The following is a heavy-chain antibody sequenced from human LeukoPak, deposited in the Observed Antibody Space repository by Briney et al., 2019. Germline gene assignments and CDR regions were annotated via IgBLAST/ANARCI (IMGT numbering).Heavy chain of an antibody. CDR2: INPNSGGT. CDR1: LYTFTGYY. Sequence: GASVKVSCKASLYTFTGYYMHWVRQAPGQGLEWMGRINPNSGGTNYAQKFQGRVTMTRDTSISTAYMELSRLRSDDTAVYYCARGTYDSSGNDNWGQGTLVTVSS. CDR3: ARGTYDSSGNDN. V-gene: IGHV1-2*06. D-gene: IGHD3-22*01. J-gene: IGHJ4*02.